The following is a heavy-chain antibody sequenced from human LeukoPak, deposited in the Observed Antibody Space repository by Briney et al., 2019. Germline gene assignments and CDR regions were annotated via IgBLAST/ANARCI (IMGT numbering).Heavy chain of an antibody. V-gene: IGHV3-48*02. CDR3: ARDRRCSGGSCYSRHWFDP. Sequence: GGSLRLSCAASGFNFSSYSMNWVRQAPGKGLEWVSYISSSSSTIYYADSVKGRFTISRDNAKNSPYLQMNSLRDEDTAVYYCARDRRCSGGSCYSRHWFDPWGQGTLVTVSS. D-gene: IGHD2-15*01. CDR1: GFNFSSYS. J-gene: IGHJ5*02. CDR2: ISSSSSTI.